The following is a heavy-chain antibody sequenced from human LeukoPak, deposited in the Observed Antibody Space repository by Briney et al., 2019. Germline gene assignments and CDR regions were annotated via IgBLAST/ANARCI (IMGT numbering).Heavy chain of an antibody. V-gene: IGHV3-23*01. CDR1: GFTFSNYA. CDR2: ISGSGGST. CDR3: ARRHITVAGTRFDY. D-gene: IGHD6-19*01. J-gene: IGHJ4*02. Sequence: PGGSLRLSCAASGFTFSNYAISWVRQAPGKGLEWVSAISGSGGSTYYADSVKGRFTISRDNSKNTLYLQMNSLRAEDTAIYYCARRHITVAGTRFDYWGQGTLVTVSS.